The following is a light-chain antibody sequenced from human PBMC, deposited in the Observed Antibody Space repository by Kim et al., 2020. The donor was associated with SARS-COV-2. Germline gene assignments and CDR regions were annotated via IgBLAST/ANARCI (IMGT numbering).Light chain of an antibody. Sequence: DIQMTQSPSSLSASVGDRVTITCRASQSISNYLNWYQQKPGKAPKLLIYAASSLQSGVPSRFSGSGSGTDFTLTISSLPPEDFATYYCQQSYSTPLTFGGGTKVDIK. J-gene: IGKJ4*01. CDR3: QQSYSTPLT. CDR2: AAS. V-gene: IGKV1-39*01. CDR1: QSISNY.